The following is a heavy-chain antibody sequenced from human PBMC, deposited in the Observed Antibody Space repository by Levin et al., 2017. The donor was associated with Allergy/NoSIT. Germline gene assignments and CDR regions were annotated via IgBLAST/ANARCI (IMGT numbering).Heavy chain of an antibody. CDR3: ASWAMYHYDRSAFDYFYYAMDV. CDR2: ISAGGNYI. CDR1: GILFSSYD. J-gene: IGHJ6*02. V-gene: IGHV3-21*01. Sequence: RSGGSLRLSCAASGILFSSYDMNWVRQAPGKGLEWVSSISAGGNYIHYADSVKGRFTISRDNAKNSLFLQMNSLRAEDTAVYYCASWAMYHYDRSAFDYFYYAMDVWGQGTTVTVSS. D-gene: IGHD3-22*01.